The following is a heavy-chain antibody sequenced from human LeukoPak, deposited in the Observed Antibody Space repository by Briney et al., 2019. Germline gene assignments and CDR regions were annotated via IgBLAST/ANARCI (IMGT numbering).Heavy chain of an antibody. J-gene: IGHJ4*02. D-gene: IGHD6-13*01. CDR1: GFTFSSYA. Sequence: GGSLRLSCAASGFTFSSYAMSWVRQAPGKGLEWVSAISGSGGSTYYADSVKGRFTISRDNSKNTLYLQMNSLRAEDTAVDYCAKDLRAVAAAADNDYRGQGTLVTVSS. CDR2: ISGSGGST. CDR3: AKDLRAVAAAADNDY. V-gene: IGHV3-23*01.